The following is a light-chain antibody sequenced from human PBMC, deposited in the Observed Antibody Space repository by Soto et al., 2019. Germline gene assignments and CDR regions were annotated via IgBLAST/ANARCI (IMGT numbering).Light chain of an antibody. CDR1: QSISSW. CDR3: QQYNSFSIT. Sequence: DIQMTQSPSTLSASVGDRVTITCRASQSISSWLAWYQHKPGKAPKLLIYDASSLKSGVPSRFSGSGSGTEFTLTISSLQPDDFATYYCQQYNSFSITFGQGTRLEIK. J-gene: IGKJ5*01. V-gene: IGKV1-5*01. CDR2: DAS.